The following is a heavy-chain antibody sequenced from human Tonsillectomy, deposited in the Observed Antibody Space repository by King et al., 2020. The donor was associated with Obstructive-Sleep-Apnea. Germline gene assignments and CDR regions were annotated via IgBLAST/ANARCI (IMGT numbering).Heavy chain of an antibody. V-gene: IGHV4-39*07. D-gene: IGHD6-13*01. Sequence: LQLQESGPGLVKPSETLSLTCTVSGGSISSSSYYWGWIRQPPGKGLEWIGSIYYSGSTYYNPSLKSRVTISVDTSKNQFSLKLSSVTAADTAVYYCARRLYSSSWYPFDYWGQGTLVTVSS. CDR2: IYYSGST. J-gene: IGHJ4*02. CDR3: ARRLYSSSWYPFDY. CDR1: GGSISSSSYY.